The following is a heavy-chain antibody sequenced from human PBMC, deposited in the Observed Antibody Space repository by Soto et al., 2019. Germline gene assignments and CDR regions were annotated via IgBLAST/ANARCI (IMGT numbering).Heavy chain of an antibody. Sequence: SETLSLTCAVSGYSTSSGYYWGWIRQPPGKGLEWIGSIYHSGSTYYNPSLKSRVTISVDTSKNQFSLKLSSVTAADTAVYYCARKSPLYYGMDVWGQGTTVTVSS. CDR1: GYSTSSGYY. CDR3: ARKSPLYYGMDV. V-gene: IGHV4-38-2*01. J-gene: IGHJ6*02. CDR2: IYHSGST.